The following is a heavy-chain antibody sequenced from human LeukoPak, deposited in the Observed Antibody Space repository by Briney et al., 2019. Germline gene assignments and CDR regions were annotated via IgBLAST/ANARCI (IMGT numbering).Heavy chain of an antibody. Sequence: PGGSLRLSCAASGFTFSTYSMNWDRQAPGKGLEWVSSISSSSAYIYYADSVKGRFTISRDNAKNSLYLQMNSLRAEDTAVYYCARASGDTVDTTTMGSYWGQGTLVTVSS. CDR2: ISSSSAYI. CDR1: GFTFSTYS. D-gene: IGHD5-18*01. J-gene: IGHJ4*02. CDR3: ARASGDTVDTTTMGSY. V-gene: IGHV3-21*01.